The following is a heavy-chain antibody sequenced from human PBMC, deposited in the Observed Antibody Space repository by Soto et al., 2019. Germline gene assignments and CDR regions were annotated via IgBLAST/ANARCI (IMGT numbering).Heavy chain of an antibody. D-gene: IGHD3-10*01. CDR2: IYYSGST. CDR1: GGSISSYY. V-gene: IGHV4-59*01. J-gene: IGHJ5*01. CDR3: ARVGLWFGDVPWFYF. Sequence: SETLSLTCTVSGGSISSYYWSWIRQPPGKGLEWIGYIYYSGSTNYNPSLKSRVTISVDTSKNRFSLKLSSVTAADTAVYYCARVGLWFGDVPWFYFWGQGTLVTVSS.